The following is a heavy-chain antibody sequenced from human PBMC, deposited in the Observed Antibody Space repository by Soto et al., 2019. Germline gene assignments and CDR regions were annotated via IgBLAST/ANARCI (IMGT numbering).Heavy chain of an antibody. CDR3: ARRYNYGADY. J-gene: IGHJ4*02. CDR1: GGSISSGGYY. V-gene: IGHV4-39*01. Sequence: ETLSLTCTVSGGSISSGGYYWGWIRQPPGKGLEWIASIYYSGSTYYNPSLKSRVTIFADTSKNQFSLKLSSVTAADTAVYYCARRYNYGADYWGQGTLVTVS. D-gene: IGHD5-18*01. CDR2: IYYSGST.